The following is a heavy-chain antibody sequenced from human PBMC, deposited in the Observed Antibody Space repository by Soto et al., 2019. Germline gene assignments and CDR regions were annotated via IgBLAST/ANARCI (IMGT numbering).Heavy chain of an antibody. J-gene: IGHJ2*01. D-gene: IGHD3-10*01. CDR2: IYYSGST. CDR3: AAAEFSGTQGVWYFDL. CDR1: GGSISSSSYY. Sequence: QLQLQESGPGLVKPSETLSLTCTVSGGSISSSSYYWGWIRQPPGKGLEWIGSIYYSGSTYYNPSLTSRVTISVDTSKNQFSLKLSSVTAADTAVYYCAAAEFSGTQGVWYFDLWGRGTLFTVSS. V-gene: IGHV4-39*01.